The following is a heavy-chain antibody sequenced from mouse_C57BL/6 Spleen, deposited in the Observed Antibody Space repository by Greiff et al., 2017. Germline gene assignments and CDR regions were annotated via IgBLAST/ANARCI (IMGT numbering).Heavy chain of an antibody. CDR2: ILPGSGST. CDR1: GYTFTGYW. Sequence: QVQLQQSGAELMKPGASVKLSCKATGYTFTGYWIEWVKQRPGHGLEWLGEILPGSGSTNYNEKFKGKVTFTADTSSNTAYMQLISLTTEDSAIYYCSSSYYSNYVFAYWGQGTLVTVSA. V-gene: IGHV1-9*01. CDR3: SSSYYSNYVFAY. D-gene: IGHD2-5*01. J-gene: IGHJ3*01.